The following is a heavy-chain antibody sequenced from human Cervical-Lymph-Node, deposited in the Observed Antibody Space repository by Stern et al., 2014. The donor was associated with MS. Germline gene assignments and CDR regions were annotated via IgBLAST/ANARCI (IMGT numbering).Heavy chain of an antibody. Sequence: MQLVQSGGGMVQPGTSLRLSCEASGFKFDDFAMHWVRQAPGKGLEWVSGLGWNSEGRGYADSVQGRFTVSRDNAKSSLYLQMNSLTAEDTALYYCAKADDYAAGIDAWGQGTLVVVSS. CDR1: GFKFDDFA. V-gene: IGHV3-9*01. J-gene: IGHJ5*02. D-gene: IGHD3-16*01. CDR3: AKADDYAAGIDA. CDR2: LGWNSEGR.